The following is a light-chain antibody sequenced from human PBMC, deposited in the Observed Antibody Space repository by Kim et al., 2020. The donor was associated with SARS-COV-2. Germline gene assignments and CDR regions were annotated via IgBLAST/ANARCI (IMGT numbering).Light chain of an antibody. CDR1: QSVSSN. Sequence: EIVMTQSPATLSVSPGERATLSCRASQSVSSNLAWYQQKPGQAPRLLIYGASTRATGIPARLSGSGSGTEFTLTISSLQSEDFAVYYCQRYNNWPITFGPGTRLEIK. CDR3: QRYNNWPIT. V-gene: IGKV3-15*01. CDR2: GAS. J-gene: IGKJ5*01.